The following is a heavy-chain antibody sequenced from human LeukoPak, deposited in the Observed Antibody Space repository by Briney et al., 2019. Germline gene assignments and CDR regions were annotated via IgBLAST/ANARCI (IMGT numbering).Heavy chain of an antibody. CDR1: GFTFSTYL. CDR2: IWYGGSNK. V-gene: IGHV3-33*08. Sequence: GGSLRLSCAASGFTFSTYLMHWVRQAPGKGLEWVAVIWYGGSNKYYADSVKGRFTISRDNSKNTLYLQMNSLRAEDTAVYYCWGGYSSSSGAFDIWGQGTMVTVSS. D-gene: IGHD6-13*01. CDR3: WGGYSSSSGAFDI. J-gene: IGHJ3*02.